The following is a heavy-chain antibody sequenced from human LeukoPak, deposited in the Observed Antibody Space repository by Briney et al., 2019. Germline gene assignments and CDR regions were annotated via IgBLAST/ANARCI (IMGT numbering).Heavy chain of an antibody. D-gene: IGHD2-8*01. CDR3: AKDGCTNGVCYYFDY. CDR2: ISYDGSNK. J-gene: IGHJ4*02. CDR1: GFTFSSCG. V-gene: IGHV3-30*18. Sequence: GGSLRLSCAASGFTFSSCGMHWVRQAPGKGLEWVAVISYDGSNKYYADSVKGRFTISRDNSKNTLYLQMNSLRAEDTAVYYCAKDGCTNGVCYYFDYWGQGTLVTVSS.